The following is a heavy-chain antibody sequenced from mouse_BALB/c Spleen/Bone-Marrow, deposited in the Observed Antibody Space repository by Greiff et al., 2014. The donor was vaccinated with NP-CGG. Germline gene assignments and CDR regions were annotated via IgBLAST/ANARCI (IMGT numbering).Heavy chain of an antibody. J-gene: IGHJ3*01. V-gene: IGHV14-3*02. Sequence: VQLKQSGAEFVKPGASVKLSCTASGFNIKDTYMHWVKRRPEQGLEWIGRIDPASDNTKYDPKFQGKATITADTSSNTAYLQLSSLTSEDTAVYYCARADGYYAWFAYWGQGTLVTVSA. CDR2: IDPASDNT. D-gene: IGHD2-3*01. CDR3: ARADGYYAWFAY. CDR1: GFNIKDTY.